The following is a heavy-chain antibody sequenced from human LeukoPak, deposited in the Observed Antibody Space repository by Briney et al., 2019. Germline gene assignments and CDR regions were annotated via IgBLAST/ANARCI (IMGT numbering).Heavy chain of an antibody. V-gene: IGHV4-31*03. CDR2: IYYSGST. CDR3: VRSGLWLRGTTAFDY. D-gene: IGHD4-17*01. CDR1: GGSISSGGYY. J-gene: IGHJ4*02. Sequence: PSQTLSLTCTVSGGSISSGGYYWNWIRQHPGKGLEWIGYIYYSGSTYYNPYFKSRLTISVDTSKNQLYLKLTSVNVADTAVYYCVRSGLWLRGTTAFDYWGQGTLVTVSS.